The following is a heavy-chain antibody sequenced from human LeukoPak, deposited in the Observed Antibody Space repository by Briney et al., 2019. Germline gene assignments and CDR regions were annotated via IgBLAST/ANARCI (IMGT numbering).Heavy chain of an antibody. CDR1: GFIFSSYG. J-gene: IGHJ6*03. CDR2: IRYDGSNK. V-gene: IGHV3-30*02. CDR3: KMVYARGMYYYMDV. D-gene: IGHD2-8*01. Sequence: PGGSLRLSCAPSGFIFSSYGMHWVRQAPGKGLEWVAFIRYDGSNKYYADSVKGRFTISRDNSKNTLYLQMNSLRAEDTAVYYCKMVYARGMYYYMDVWGKGTTVTVSS.